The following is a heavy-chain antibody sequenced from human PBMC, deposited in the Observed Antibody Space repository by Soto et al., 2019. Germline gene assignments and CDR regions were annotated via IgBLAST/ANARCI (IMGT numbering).Heavy chain of an antibody. D-gene: IGHD4-17*01. CDR3: ARETTVVTPLDS. CDR1: GFTFSSYW. J-gene: IGHJ5*01. Sequence: EVQLVESGGGLVQPGGSLRLSCAASGFTFSSYWMSWVRQAPGKGLEWVANIKQDGSEKYYVDSVKGRFTISRDNAKNSRYLHMNSGRAEAPAVYCCARETTVVTPLDSCGNGTMCTVSS. CDR2: IKQDGSEK. V-gene: IGHV3-7*01.